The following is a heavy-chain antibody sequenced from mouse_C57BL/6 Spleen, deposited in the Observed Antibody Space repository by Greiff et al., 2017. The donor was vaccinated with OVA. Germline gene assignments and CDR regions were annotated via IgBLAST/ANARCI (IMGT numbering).Heavy chain of an antibody. V-gene: IGHV1-80*01. CDR3: ERGEGRRGGYAMDY. CDR2: IYPGDGDT. J-gene: IGHJ4*01. Sequence: QVQLQQSGAELVKPGASVKISCKASGYAFSSYWMNWVKQRPGQGLAWIGQIYPGDGDTNYNEKFKGKATLTADKSSSTAYMQLSSLTSEDSAVYGGERGEGRRGGYAMDYWGQGTSVTVSS. CDR1: GYAFSSYW.